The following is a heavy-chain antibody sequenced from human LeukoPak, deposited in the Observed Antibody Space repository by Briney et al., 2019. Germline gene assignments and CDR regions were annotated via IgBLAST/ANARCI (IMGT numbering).Heavy chain of an antibody. V-gene: IGHV6-1*01. CDR3: TRGKYSGFDI. Sequence: PSQTLSLTCAISGDSVVTNNVAWNWIRQSPSRGLEWLGSTYLSSKRYNEYAVSVKIRITINPDTSRNHFSLQLNSVIPEDTAVYYCTRGKYSGFDIWGQGTMVTVSS. D-gene: IGHD2-21*01. CDR1: GDSVVTNNVA. CDR2: TYLSSKRYN. J-gene: IGHJ3*02.